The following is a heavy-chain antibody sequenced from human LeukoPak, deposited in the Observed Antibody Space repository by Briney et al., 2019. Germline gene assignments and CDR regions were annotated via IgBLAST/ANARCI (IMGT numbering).Heavy chain of an antibody. D-gene: IGHD6-13*01. V-gene: IGHV3-30*02. CDR3: AKDDRSSWYYFDY. CDR2: IRYDGSNK. CDR1: GFTFSSYG. Sequence: PGGSLRLSCAASGFTFSSYGMHWVRQAPGKGLEWVAFIRYDGSNKYYADSVKGRFTISRDNSKNTLYLQMNSLRAEGTAVYYCAKDDRSSWYYFDYWGQGTLVTVSS. J-gene: IGHJ4*02.